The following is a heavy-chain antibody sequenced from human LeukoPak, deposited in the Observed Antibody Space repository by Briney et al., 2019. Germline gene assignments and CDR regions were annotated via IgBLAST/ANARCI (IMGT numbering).Heavy chain of an antibody. CDR1: GGSLSHYY. J-gene: IGHJ5*02. Sequence: SETLSLTCAVYGGSLSHYYWSWIRQPPGKGLEWIGEINHSGSTNYNPSLKSRVTISVDMSKNQFSLELTSVPAADTAVYYCARGPASGSNFAWFDPWGQGTLVTVSS. V-gene: IGHV4-34*01. D-gene: IGHD3-10*01. CDR3: ARGPASGSNFAWFDP. CDR2: INHSGST.